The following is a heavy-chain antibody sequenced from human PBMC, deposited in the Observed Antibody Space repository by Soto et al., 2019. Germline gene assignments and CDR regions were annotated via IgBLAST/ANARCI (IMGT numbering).Heavy chain of an antibody. CDR1: GGSISSYY. V-gene: IGHV4-59*01. D-gene: IGHD4-17*01. CDR3: AREVDYGAHYYGMDV. Sequence: PSETLSLICTVSGGSISSYYWSWIRQPPGKGLEWIGYIYYSGSTNYNPSLKSRVTISVDTSKNQFSLKLSSVTAADTAVYYCAREVDYGAHYYGMDVWGQGTTVTVSS. J-gene: IGHJ6*02. CDR2: IYYSGST.